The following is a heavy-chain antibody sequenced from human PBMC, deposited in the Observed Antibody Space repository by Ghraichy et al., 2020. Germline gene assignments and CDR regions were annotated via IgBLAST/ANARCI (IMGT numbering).Heavy chain of an antibody. CDR2: INHSGST. V-gene: IGHV4-34*01. Sequence: SETLSLTCAVYGGSFSGYYWSWIRQPPGKGLEWIGEINHSGSTNYNPSLKSRVTISVDTSKNQFSLKLSSVTAADTAVYYCAVRGGARGRITMMTSWGQGTLVTVSS. CDR3: AVRGGARGRITMMTS. CDR1: GGSFSGYY. J-gene: IGHJ1*01. D-gene: IGHD3-22*01.